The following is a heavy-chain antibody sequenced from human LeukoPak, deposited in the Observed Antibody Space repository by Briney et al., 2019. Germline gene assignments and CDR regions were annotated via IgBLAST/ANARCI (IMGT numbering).Heavy chain of an antibody. V-gene: IGHV2-5*02. CDR3: THRTREKENSASWWVSFY. J-gene: IGHJ4*02. D-gene: IGHD6-13*01. Sequence: SGPTLVNPTQTLTLTCTFSGFSLSTTGVGVGWFRQPPGNALGWLALIYWDDDKRYSPSLKSRLTITKDTSKNQVVLTMTNVDPVDTGTYYGTHRTREKENSASWWVSFYWDQGTLVTVSS. CDR2: IYWDDDK. CDR1: GFSLSTTGVG.